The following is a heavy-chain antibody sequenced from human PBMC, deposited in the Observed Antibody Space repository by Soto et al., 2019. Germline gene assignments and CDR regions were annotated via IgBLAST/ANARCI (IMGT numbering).Heavy chain of an antibody. V-gene: IGHV3-9*01. CDR2: VYCKGDSK. CDR3: VKDMTPGGADV. J-gene: IGHJ6*02. CDR1: GSTCDEHA. D-gene: IGHD4-17*01. Sequence: SLRLSFVVAGSTCDEHAMHWVRQVPGEGLEWVSGVYCKGDSKGYADSVKGRFTISKDNAKNSLYLQMHSLRVEDTAVYYCVKDMTPGGADVWGQGTTVTVSS.